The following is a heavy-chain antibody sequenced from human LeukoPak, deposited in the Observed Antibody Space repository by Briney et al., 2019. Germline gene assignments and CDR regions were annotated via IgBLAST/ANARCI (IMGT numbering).Heavy chain of an antibody. D-gene: IGHD6-13*01. CDR2: ISYSGST. CDR3: ARGIAAAGFFNWFDP. CDR1: GGSITSYY. Sequence: LETLSLTCTVSGGSITSYYWGWIRQPPGKGLEWIGYISYSGSTKYNPSLKSRVTISVDTSKNQFSLQLNSVTAADTAVYYCARGIAAAGFFNWFDPWGQGTLVTVSS. J-gene: IGHJ5*02. V-gene: IGHV4-59*08.